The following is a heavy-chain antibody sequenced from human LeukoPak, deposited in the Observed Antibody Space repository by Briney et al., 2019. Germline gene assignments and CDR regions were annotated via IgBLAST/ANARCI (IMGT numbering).Heavy chain of an antibody. CDR2: ISGSGGTT. CDR3: ATRSRYYFDY. V-gene: IGHV3-23*01. D-gene: IGHD1-14*01. CDR1: AFTFSSYA. J-gene: IGHJ4*02. Sequence: PGGSLRLSCAASAFTFSSYAMSWVRQAPGKGLEWVSAISGSGGTTNYADSVKGRLTISRDNSKNTLYLQMNSLRAEDTAVYSCATRSRYYFDYWGQGTLVTVSS.